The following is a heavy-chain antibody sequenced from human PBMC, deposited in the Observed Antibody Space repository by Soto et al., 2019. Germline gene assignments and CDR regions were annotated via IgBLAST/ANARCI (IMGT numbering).Heavy chain of an antibody. CDR2: IYHSGST. D-gene: IGHD6-19*01. CDR1: GGSISSGNW. J-gene: IGHJ4*02. CDR3: ARDLDTSGWPDY. V-gene: IGHV4-4*02. Sequence: QVQLQESGPGLVKPSGTLSLTCDVSGGSISSGNWWTWVRQPPGKGLEWIGEIYHSGSTNFNPSLKSRVTISVDKSKNQISLKLSSVTAADTAVYYCARDLDTSGWPDYWGQGILVTVSS.